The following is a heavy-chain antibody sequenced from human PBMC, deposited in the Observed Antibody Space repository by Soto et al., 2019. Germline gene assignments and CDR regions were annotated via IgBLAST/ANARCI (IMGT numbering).Heavy chain of an antibody. J-gene: IGHJ3*02. CDR3: ARLPRTVTTAFDI. D-gene: IGHD4-17*01. CDR2: ISAGNGNT. Sequence: QVQLVQSGAGVKKPGASVMVSCKASGYTFTSYAIHCVRQAAGQSLEWMGWISAGNGNTKYSERFQGRVTMTRDTSATTAYMELSSLRSEDTAVYYCARLPRTVTTAFDIWGQGTVVTVSS. V-gene: IGHV1-3*01. CDR1: GYTFTSYA.